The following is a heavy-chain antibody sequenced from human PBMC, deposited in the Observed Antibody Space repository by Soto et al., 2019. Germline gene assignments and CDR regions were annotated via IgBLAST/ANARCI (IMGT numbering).Heavy chain of an antibody. J-gene: IGHJ4*02. Sequence: GASVKVSCKASGFTFTGYYMHWVRQAPGQGLEWMGWINPNSGGTNYAQKFQGWVTMTRDTSISTAYMELSRLRSDDTAAYYCARGVGIYYFDPWGPGTLVTVSS. V-gene: IGHV1-2*04. CDR1: GFTFTGYY. CDR3: ARGVGIYYFDP. CDR2: INPNSGGT.